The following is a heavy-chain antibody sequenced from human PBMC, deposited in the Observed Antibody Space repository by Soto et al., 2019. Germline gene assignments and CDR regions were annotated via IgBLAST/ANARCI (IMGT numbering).Heavy chain of an antibody. D-gene: IGHD6-19*01. V-gene: IGHV3-48*02. CDR3: ARSVEGHFDY. CDR1: GFGFSIYS. Sequence: EVQLVESGGGLVQPGGSLRLSCAASGFGFSIYSMNWVRQAPGKGLEWSAYITGDTNRIKYADSVKGRFTISRDNAKNSVYLQMNSLRDEDTAVYYCARSVEGHFDYWGQGTVVTVSS. CDR2: ITGDTNRI. J-gene: IGHJ4*02.